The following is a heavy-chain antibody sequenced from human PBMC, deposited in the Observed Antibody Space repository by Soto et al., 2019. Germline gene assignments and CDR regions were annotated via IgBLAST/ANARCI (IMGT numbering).Heavy chain of an antibody. Sequence: EVQLLESGGGFVQPGESLRLSCAASGFTFSLSAMSWVRQAPGRGLEWVSSISGGGGSTEYAESVKGRFTISRHNSKDTVHLQMNSLRDEDTAIYYCAKGPEYDILPGCDHWGKGALVSVSS. D-gene: IGHD3-9*01. CDR3: AKGPEYDILPGCDH. J-gene: IGHJ1*01. CDR2: ISGGGGST. CDR1: GFTFSLSA. V-gene: IGHV3-23*01.